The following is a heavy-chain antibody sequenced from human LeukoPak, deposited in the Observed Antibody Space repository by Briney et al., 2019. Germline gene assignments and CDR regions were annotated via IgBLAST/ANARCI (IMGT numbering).Heavy chain of an antibody. CDR2: IYYSGST. CDR3: ASGRNYYDSSAWFDP. CDR1: GGSISNYY. D-gene: IGHD3-22*01. J-gene: IGHJ5*02. V-gene: IGHV4-59*01. Sequence: SETLSLTCTVSGGSISNYYWSWLRQPPGKGLEWIGYIYYSGSTNYNPSLKSRVTISVDTSKNQFSLKLSSVTAADTAVYYCASGRNYYDSSAWFDPWGQGTLVTVSS.